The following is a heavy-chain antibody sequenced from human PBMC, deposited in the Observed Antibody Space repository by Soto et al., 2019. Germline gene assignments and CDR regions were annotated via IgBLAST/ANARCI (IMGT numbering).Heavy chain of an antibody. J-gene: IGHJ6*02. CDR2: IIAGNGNT. V-gene: IGHV1-3*01. Sequence: ASVKVYCKASGYSLPSNAMHWVRQAPGQRLEWMGWIIAGNGNTKYSQKFQGRVTITRDTSASTAYMELNSLRADDTAVYYCAKGGSGWPQNGYYYGVDVWGQGTTVTVSS. D-gene: IGHD6-19*01. CDR3: AKGGSGWPQNGYYYGVDV. CDR1: GYSLPSNA.